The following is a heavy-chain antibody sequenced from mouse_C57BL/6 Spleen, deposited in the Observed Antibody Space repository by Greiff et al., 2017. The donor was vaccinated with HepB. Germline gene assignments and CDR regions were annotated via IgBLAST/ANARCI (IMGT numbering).Heavy chain of an antibody. CDR1: GFTFSNYW. Sequence: EVKVEESGGGLVQPGGSMKLSCVASGFTFSNYWMNWVRQSPEKGLEWVAQIRLKSDNYATHYAESVKGRFTISRDDSKSSVYLQMNNLRAEDTGIYYPQGVYYSNLYYYAMDYWGQGTSVTVSS. J-gene: IGHJ4*01. CDR3: QGVYYSNLYYYAMDY. CDR2: IRLKSDNYAT. D-gene: IGHD2-5*01. V-gene: IGHV6-3*01.